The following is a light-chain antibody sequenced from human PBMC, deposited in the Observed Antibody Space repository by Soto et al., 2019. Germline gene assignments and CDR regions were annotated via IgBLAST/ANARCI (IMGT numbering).Light chain of an antibody. CDR1: QSVSSNY. J-gene: IGKJ3*01. Sequence: EIVLTQSPGTLSLSPGERATLSCRASQSVSSNYLAWYQQKPGQAPRLLIYGASTRATGIPDRFSGSGSGTEFTLTISRLEPDDFAVYYCQQFGSSSFTFGPGTKVDIK. CDR3: QQFGSSSFT. CDR2: GAS. V-gene: IGKV3-20*01.